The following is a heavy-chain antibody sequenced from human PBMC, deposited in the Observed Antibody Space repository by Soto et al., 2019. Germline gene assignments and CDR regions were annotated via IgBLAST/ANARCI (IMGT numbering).Heavy chain of an antibody. V-gene: IGHV1-3*01. CDR2: INAGNGNT. CDR1: GYTFTSYA. CDR3: ARDLLFDY. J-gene: IGHJ4*02. Sequence: QVQLVQSGAEVKKPGASVEVSCKASGYTFTSYAMHWVRQEPGQRLEWMGWINAGNGNTKYSQKFQGRVTITRETSASTAYTELSSLRSEDTAVYSCARDLLFDYWGQGTLVTVSS.